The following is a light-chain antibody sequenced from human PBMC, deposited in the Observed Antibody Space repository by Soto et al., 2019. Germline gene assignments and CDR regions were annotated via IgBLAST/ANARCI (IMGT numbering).Light chain of an antibody. V-gene: IGKV3-20*01. CDR2: GRS. CDR1: QSVTGDK. CDR3: QQYGNSPFT. J-gene: IGKJ5*01. Sequence: EIVLTQSPCPLSLSLGNSAALSCRASQSVTGDKVAWYQQRPGQAPRLLIYGRSTRATDIPARFRGSGSGTDYTLTINRLEPEDFALYYCQQYGNSPFTFGQGTRLEIK.